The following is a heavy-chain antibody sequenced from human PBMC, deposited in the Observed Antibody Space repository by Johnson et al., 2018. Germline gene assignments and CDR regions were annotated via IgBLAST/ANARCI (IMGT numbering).Heavy chain of an antibody. V-gene: IGHV3-33*01. CDR2: IWYDGSNK. Sequence: QVQLVESGGGVVQPGRSLRLSCAASGFTFSSYGMHWVRQAPGKGLEWVAVIWYDGSNKYDADSVNGRFTISRDNSKNTLYLQMNSLSAEDTAVDYCARGRWTDGSVDAFDIWGQGTMVTVSS. D-gene: IGHD2-15*01. CDR3: ARGRWTDGSVDAFDI. CDR1: GFTFSSYG. J-gene: IGHJ3*02.